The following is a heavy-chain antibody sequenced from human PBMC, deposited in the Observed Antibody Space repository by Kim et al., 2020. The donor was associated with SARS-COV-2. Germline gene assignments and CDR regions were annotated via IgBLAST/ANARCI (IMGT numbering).Heavy chain of an antibody. Sequence: GGSLRLSCAASGFTFSSYGMHWVRQAPGKGLEWVAVISYDGSNKYYADSVKGRFTISRDNSKNTLYLQMNSLRAEDTAVYYCAKEGMEDYGGKGDGYYGMDVWGQGTTVTVSS. J-gene: IGHJ6*02. V-gene: IGHV3-30*18. CDR1: GFTFSSYG. CDR2: ISYDGSNK. D-gene: IGHD4-17*01. CDR3: AKEGMEDYGGKGDGYYGMDV.